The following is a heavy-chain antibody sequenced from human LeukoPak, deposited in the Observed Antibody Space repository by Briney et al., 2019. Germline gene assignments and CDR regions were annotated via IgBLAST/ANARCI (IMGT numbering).Heavy chain of an antibody. CDR3: ARAYSYDFWSDYFDY. D-gene: IGHD3-3*01. CDR2: IYTSGST. J-gene: IGHJ4*02. V-gene: IGHV4-4*07. Sequence: SETLSLTCTVSGGSISSYYWSWIRQPAGKGLEWIGRIYTSGSTNYNPSLKNRVTMSVDTSKNQFSLKLSSVTAADTAVYYCARAYSYDFWSDYFDYWGQGTLVTVSS. CDR1: GGSISSYY.